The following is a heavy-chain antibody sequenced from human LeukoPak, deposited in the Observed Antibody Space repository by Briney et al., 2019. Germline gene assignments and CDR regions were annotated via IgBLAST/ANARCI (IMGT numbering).Heavy chain of an antibody. J-gene: IGHJ4*02. D-gene: IGHD1-26*01. CDR3: VKDYQVGNSPAFGDY. CDR2: LIENGATT. V-gene: IGHV3-23*01. Sequence: GGSLRLSCAASGFTFSSYSMSWVRRAPGKGLEWVSGLIENGATTYYADSVKGRFTISRDNSRNTMYLQMNSLRVEDTAVYYCVKDYQVGNSPAFGDYWGQGTLVTISS. CDR1: GFTFSSYS.